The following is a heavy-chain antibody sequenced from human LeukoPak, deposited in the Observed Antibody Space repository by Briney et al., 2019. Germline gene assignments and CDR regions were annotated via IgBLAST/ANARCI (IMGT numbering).Heavy chain of an antibody. CDR1: GGSISSGTYY. Sequence: SQTLSLTCTVSGGSISSGTYYWSSIRQPAGKGLEWIGRNYISGSTNYNPSLKGRVTISLDTSNNQFSLKLSSVTAADTAVYYCARDRENTSCWQGWFDPWGQGTLVTVPS. CDR2: NYISGST. J-gene: IGHJ5*02. D-gene: IGHD6-19*01. V-gene: IGHV4-61*02. CDR3: ARDRENTSCWQGWFDP.